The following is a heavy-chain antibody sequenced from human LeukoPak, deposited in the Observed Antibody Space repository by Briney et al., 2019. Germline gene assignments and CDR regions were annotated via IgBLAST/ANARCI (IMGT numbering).Heavy chain of an antibody. D-gene: IGHD1-26*01. CDR3: ARGHRSYVGGNYFDY. J-gene: IGHJ4*02. Sequence: AASVNVSCKASGGTFSSYAISWVRQAPGQGLEWMGGSIPIFGTANYAQKFQGRVTITADESTSTAYMELSSLRSEDTAVYYCARGHRSYVGGNYFDYWGQGTLVTVSS. V-gene: IGHV1-69*13. CDR1: GGTFSSYA. CDR2: SIPIFGTA.